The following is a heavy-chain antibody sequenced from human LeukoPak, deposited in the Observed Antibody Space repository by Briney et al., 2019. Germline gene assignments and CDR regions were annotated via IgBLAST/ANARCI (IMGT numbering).Heavy chain of an antibody. D-gene: IGHD6-13*01. CDR2: INPNSGGT. Sequence: ASVKVSCKASGYTFTGYYMHWVRQAPGQGLEWMGWINPNSGGTNYAQKFRGRVTMTRDTSISTAYMELSRLRSDDTAVYYCARSYPIAAADNYFDYWGQGTLVTVSS. J-gene: IGHJ4*02. CDR1: GYTFTGYY. CDR3: ARSYPIAAADNYFDY. V-gene: IGHV1-2*02.